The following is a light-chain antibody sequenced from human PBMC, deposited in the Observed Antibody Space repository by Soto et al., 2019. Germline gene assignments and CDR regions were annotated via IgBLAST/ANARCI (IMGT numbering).Light chain of an antibody. CDR2: DAS. V-gene: IGKV3-11*01. CDR3: QQRSNWIT. Sequence: EIVLTQSPATLSLSPGERATLSCRASQSVSSYLAWYQQKPGQAPRLLIYDASNSATGIPARFSGSGSGTDFTLTISSLEPEDLAVDYCQQRSNWITCGQGTRLEIK. J-gene: IGKJ5*01. CDR1: QSVSSY.